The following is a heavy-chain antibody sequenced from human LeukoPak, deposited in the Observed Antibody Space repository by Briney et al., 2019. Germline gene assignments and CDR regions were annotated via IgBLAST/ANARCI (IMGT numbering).Heavy chain of an antibody. CDR2: INSDGSST. D-gene: IGHD3-10*01. CDR3: ARVPRYPYYYGSGRLSSAFDI. Sequence: GGSLRLSCAASGFTFSSYWMHWVRQAPGKGLVWVSRINSDGSSTSYADSVKGRFTISRDNAKNTLYLQMNSLRAEDTAVYYCARVPRYPYYYGSGRLSSAFDIWGQGTMVTVSS. J-gene: IGHJ3*02. V-gene: IGHV3-74*01. CDR1: GFTFSSYW.